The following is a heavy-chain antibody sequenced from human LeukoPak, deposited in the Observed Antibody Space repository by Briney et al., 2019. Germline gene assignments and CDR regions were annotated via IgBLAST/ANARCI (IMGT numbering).Heavy chain of an antibody. D-gene: IGHD1-26*01. CDR1: GFTFSSYA. V-gene: IGHV3-23*01. J-gene: IGHJ4*02. Sequence: GGSLRLSCAASGFTFSSYAMGWVRQAPGKGLEWVSAISGSGGSTYYADSVKGRFAISRDNSKNTLYLQMNSLRAEDTAVYYCAKDLVVGATTLYYFDYWGQGTLVTVSS. CDR3: AKDLVVGATTLYYFDY. CDR2: ISGSGGST.